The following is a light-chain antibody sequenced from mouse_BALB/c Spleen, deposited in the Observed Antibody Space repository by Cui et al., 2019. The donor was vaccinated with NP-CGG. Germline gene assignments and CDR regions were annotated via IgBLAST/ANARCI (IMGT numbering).Light chain of an antibody. V-gene: IGLV1*01. Sequence: QAVLTQESPLTTSPGETVTLTCRPSTGAVTTSNYSNWVQEKPDHLFTGLIGGTNNRTPGVPARFSGSLIGDKAALTITGAQAEDEAIYFCALWYSNHWVFGGGTKLTVL. CDR3: ALWYSNHWV. J-gene: IGLJ1*01. CDR2: GTN. CDR1: TGAVTTSNY.